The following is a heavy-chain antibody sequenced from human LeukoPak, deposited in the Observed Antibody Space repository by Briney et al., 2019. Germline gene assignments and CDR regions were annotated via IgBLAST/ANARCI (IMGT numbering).Heavy chain of an antibody. V-gene: IGHV4-59*08. CDR2: IYYSGST. D-gene: IGHD3-10*01. Sequence: SETRSLTCTVSGGSISSYYWSWIRQPPGKGLEWIGYIYYSGSTNYNPSLKSRVTISVDTSKNQFSLNLSSVTAADTAVYYCARSGIWYFDYWGQGTLVTVSS. J-gene: IGHJ4*02. CDR1: GGSISSYY. CDR3: ARSGIWYFDY.